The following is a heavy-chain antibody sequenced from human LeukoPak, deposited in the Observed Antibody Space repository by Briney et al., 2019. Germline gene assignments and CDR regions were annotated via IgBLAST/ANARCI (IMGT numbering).Heavy chain of an antibody. D-gene: IGHD3-3*01. J-gene: IGHJ4*02. CDR3: ARDHSTYYDFWSGYSYYFDY. Sequence: GGSLRLSCAASGFTFSSYWMSWVRQAPGKGLEWVANIKQDGSEKYYVDSVKGRFTISRDSAKNSLYLQMNSLRAEDTAVYYCARDHSTYYDFWSGYSYYFDYWGQGTLVTVSS. CDR2: IKQDGSEK. CDR1: GFTFSSYW. V-gene: IGHV3-7*01.